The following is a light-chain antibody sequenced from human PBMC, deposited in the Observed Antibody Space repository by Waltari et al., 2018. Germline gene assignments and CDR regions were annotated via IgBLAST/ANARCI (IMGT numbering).Light chain of an antibody. CDR3: QTGGHGTWV. CDR2: VKSDGGH. J-gene: IGLJ3*02. V-gene: IGLV4-69*01. Sequence: QQPGKGPWCLMKVKSDGGHRKGDEIPDRFSGSSSGSERYLSISSLQSEDEADYFCQTGGHGTWVFGGGTKLTVL.